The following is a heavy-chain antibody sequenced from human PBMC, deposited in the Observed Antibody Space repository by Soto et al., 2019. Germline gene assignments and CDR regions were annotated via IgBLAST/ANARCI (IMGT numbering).Heavy chain of an antibody. CDR3: ARDPLWGTAMVLWYFDL. CDR1: GFTFSSYA. D-gene: IGHD5-18*01. Sequence: QVQLVESGGGVVQPGRSLRLSCAASGFTFSSYAMHWVRQAPGKGLEWVAVISYDGSNKYYADSVKGRFTISRDNSKNPMYLQMNRLRAEETVVYYCARDPLWGTAMVLWYFDLWGRGTLVTVSS. J-gene: IGHJ2*01. CDR2: ISYDGSNK. V-gene: IGHV3-30-3*01.